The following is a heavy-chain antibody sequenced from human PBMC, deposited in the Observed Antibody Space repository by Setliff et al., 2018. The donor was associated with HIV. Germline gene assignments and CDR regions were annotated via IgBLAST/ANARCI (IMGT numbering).Heavy chain of an antibody. J-gene: IGHJ4*02. CDR3: ARGSYTVRIDY. CDR1: GGSISSSSYY. Sequence: SETLSLTCTVSGGSISSSSYYWSWIRQPAGKGLQWIGRIYTSGSTYYSPSLKSRVTISLDTSKNQFSLRLSSVTAADTAVYYCARGSYTVRIDYWGQGTRVTVSS. V-gene: IGHV4-61*02. D-gene: IGHD3-10*01. CDR2: IYTSGST.